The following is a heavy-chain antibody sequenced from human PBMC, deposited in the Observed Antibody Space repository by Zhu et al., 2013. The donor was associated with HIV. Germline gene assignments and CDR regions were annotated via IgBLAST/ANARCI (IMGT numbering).Heavy chain of an antibody. CDR3: ARMLTIPSDLPGYYYYGMDV. CDR2: ISSSGSTI. V-gene: IGHV3-48*03. CDR1: GFTFSSYE. Sequence: EVQLVESGGGLVQPGGSLRLSCAASGFTFSSYEMNWVRQAPGKGLEWVSYISSSGSTIYYARLCEGPIHHLQRQRQELTVSANEQPESRGHGCLYCARMLTIPSDLPGYYYYGMDVWGQGTTVTVSS. J-gene: IGHJ6*02. D-gene: IGHD3-3*01.